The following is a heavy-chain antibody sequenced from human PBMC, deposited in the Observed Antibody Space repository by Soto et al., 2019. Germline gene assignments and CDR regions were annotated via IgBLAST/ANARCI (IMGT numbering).Heavy chain of an antibody. V-gene: IGHV3-23*01. CDR2: ISGSGGST. Sequence: WGCVRLPSAASGFIISSYAMSCVRQAPGKGLEWVSAISGSGGSTYYADSVKGRFTISRDNSKNTLYLQMNSLRAEDTAVYYCAKAVTIFGQDYYYYGMDVWGQGTTVTVSS. CDR1: GFIISSYA. CDR3: AKAVTIFGQDYYYYGMDV. J-gene: IGHJ6*02. D-gene: IGHD3-3*01.